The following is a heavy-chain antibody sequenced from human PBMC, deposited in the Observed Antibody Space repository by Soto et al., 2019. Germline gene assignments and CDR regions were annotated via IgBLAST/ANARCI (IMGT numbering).Heavy chain of an antibody. V-gene: IGHV1-18*01. CDR2: ISAYNGNT. J-gene: IGHJ5*02. CDR3: ARDLGATTRNWFDP. Sequence: EASVKVSCKASGYTFTSYGISWVRQAPGQGLEWMGWISAYNGNTNYAQKLQGRVTMTTDTSTSTAYMELRSLRSDDTAVYYCARDLGATTRNWFDPWGQGTLVTVSS. D-gene: IGHD1-26*01. CDR1: GYTFTSYG.